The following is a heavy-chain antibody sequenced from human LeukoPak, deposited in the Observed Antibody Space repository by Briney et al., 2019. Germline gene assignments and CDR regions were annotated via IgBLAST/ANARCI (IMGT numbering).Heavy chain of an antibody. V-gene: IGHV4-39*01. CDR2: IYFNGNT. CDR3: ARHQYSGYQALFFDS. D-gene: IGHD5-12*01. J-gene: IGHJ4*02. Sequence: KTSETLSLTCTVSGGPFSSSSYCWAWIRQPPGKGLEWMGSIYFNGNTYYNPSLKSRVAMSLDTSKNQFSLNLSSVTAADTAYYFCARHQYSGYQALFFDSWGQGPLVTVSS. CDR1: GGPFSSSSYC.